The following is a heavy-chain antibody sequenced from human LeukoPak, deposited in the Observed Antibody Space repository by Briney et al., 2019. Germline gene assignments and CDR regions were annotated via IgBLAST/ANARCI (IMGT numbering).Heavy chain of an antibody. CDR3: AKDRGDGYSHDAFDI. Sequence: GGSLRLSCAASGFTVSSKYMSWVRQAPGKGLEWVSVIYSSGSTYYADSVKGRFTSSRDNSKNTLYLQMNSLRAEDTAVYYCAKDRGDGYSHDAFDIWGQGTMVTVSS. J-gene: IGHJ3*02. V-gene: IGHV3-66*01. D-gene: IGHD5-24*01. CDR2: IYSSGST. CDR1: GFTVSSKY.